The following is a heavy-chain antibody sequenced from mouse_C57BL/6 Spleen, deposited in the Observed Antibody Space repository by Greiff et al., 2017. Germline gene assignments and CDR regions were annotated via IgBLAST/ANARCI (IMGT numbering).Heavy chain of an antibody. CDR3: ARSLYDYDARGAMDY. D-gene: IGHD2-4*01. Sequence: QVQLQQSGAELARPGASVKLSCTASGYTFTSSGISWVKQRTGQGLEWIGEIYPRSGNTYYNEKFKGKATLTADKSSSTAYMELRRLTSEDSAVYFGARSLYDYDARGAMDYWGQGTSVTVAS. CDR1: GYTFTSSG. V-gene: IGHV1-81*01. J-gene: IGHJ4*01. CDR2: IYPRSGNT.